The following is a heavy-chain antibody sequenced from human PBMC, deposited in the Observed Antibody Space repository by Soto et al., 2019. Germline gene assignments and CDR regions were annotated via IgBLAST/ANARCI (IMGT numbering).Heavy chain of an antibody. CDR3: ARHMRAMAAPLAY. J-gene: IGHJ4*02. Sequence: PSETLSLTCTVSGGSIRDTIYYWGWIRQPPGKGLEWIGSIHYSGSTHYNPSLKSRVTISVDPSKSQFSLNLTSVTPADTSVYYCARHMRAMAAPLAYWGQGTVVTVSS. D-gene: IGHD6-19*01. CDR1: GGSIRDTIYY. V-gene: IGHV4-39*01. CDR2: IHYSGST.